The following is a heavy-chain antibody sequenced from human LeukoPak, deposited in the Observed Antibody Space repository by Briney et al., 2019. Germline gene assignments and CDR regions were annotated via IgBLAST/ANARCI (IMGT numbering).Heavy chain of an antibody. CDR2: ISWNSGSI. J-gene: IGHJ4*02. V-gene: IGHV3-9*01. CDR1: GFTFDDYA. Sequence: PGRSLRVSCAASGFTFDDYAMHWVRQAPGNGLEWVSGISWNSGSIGYADSVKGRFTISRDNAKNSLYLQMNSLRAEDTALYYCAKDIGTNHYGPSDYWGQGTLVTVSS. D-gene: IGHD4-17*01. CDR3: AKDIGTNHYGPSDY.